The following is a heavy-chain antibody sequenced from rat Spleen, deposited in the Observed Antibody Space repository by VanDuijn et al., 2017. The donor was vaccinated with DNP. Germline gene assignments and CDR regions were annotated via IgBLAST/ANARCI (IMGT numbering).Heavy chain of an antibody. CDR2: ISYEGSRT. CDR3: ARLGGD. D-gene: IGHD5-1*01. V-gene: IGHV5-22*01. J-gene: IGHJ2*01. Sequence: EVQLVESGGGPVQPGRSLKLSCVASGFSFNNYWMSWIRQAPKKGLEWVASISYEGSRTYYGDSVKGRFTISRDNAKSTLYLQMNSLRSEDTATYYCARLGGDWGQGVMVTVSS. CDR1: GFSFNNYW.